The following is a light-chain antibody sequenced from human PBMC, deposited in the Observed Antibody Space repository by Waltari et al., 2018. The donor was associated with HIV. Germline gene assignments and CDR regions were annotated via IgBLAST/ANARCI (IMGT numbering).Light chain of an antibody. J-gene: IGKJ2*01. Sequence: DIVMTQSPAILSVSPGERVTLSCRASQGVGRNLAWYKQKVGQAPRRLIYGAATRAAEIPVRFSGSGSGTDFTLTIDSLQSEDFATYYCQQYNIMPRGNTFGQGTKLQIK. CDR3: QQYNIMPRGNT. CDR2: GAA. V-gene: IGKV3-15*01. CDR1: QGVGRN.